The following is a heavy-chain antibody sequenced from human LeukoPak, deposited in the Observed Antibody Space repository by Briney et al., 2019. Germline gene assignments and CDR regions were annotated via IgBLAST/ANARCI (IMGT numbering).Heavy chain of an antibody. D-gene: IGHD3-22*01. CDR1: GFTFSNYG. CDR3: AQDAGRGYNFDSTGYYLY. CDR2: ISYDGSDK. J-gene: IGHJ4*02. V-gene: IGHV3-30*18. Sequence: PGGSLRLSCAASGFTFSNYGMHWVRQAPGKGLEWVAVISYDGSDKYFADSVKGRFTISRDNSKNTLYLQMNSLRLEDTAVYYCAQDAGRGYNFDSTGYYLYWGQGTRVTVSS.